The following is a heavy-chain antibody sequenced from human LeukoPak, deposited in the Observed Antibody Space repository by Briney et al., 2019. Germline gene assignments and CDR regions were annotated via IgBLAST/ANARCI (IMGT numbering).Heavy chain of an antibody. CDR3: ARDRTIYYGXDV. Sequence: GSSVKVSCKASGGTFSSYAISWVRQAPGQGLEWMGRIIPILGIANYAQKFQGRVTITADKSTSTAYMELSSLRSEDTAVYYCARDRTIYYGXDVWGQGTTVTVSS. J-gene: IGHJ6*02. V-gene: IGHV1-69*04. CDR1: GGTFSSYA. CDR2: IIPILGIA. D-gene: IGHD1-1*01.